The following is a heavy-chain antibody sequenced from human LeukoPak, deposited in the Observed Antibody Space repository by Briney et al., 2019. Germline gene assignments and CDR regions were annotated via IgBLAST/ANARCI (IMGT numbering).Heavy chain of an antibody. J-gene: IGHJ4*02. CDR2: ISGSGGST. CDR3: ARDFGVTNYQFDY. V-gene: IGHV3-23*01. Sequence: GGSLRLSCAASGFTFSSYAMSWVRQAPGKGLEWVSAISGSGGSTYYAESVKGRFTISRDDSKSTLYLQMDSLRAEDTAVYYCARDFGVTNYQFDYWGQGTLVTVSS. D-gene: IGHD3-3*01. CDR1: GFTFSSYA.